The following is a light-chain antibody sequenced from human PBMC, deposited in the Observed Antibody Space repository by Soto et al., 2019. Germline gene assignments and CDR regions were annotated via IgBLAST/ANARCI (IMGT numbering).Light chain of an antibody. J-gene: IGKJ1*01. V-gene: IGKV1-6*01. Sequence: AIQMTQSPSSLSASVGDRVTITCRASQGIRNDLGWYQHKPGKAPKLLIYAASSLQIGVPSRFSGSGSGTDFTLTISSLQPEDFATYYRLQDYNYPWTFGQGTKVEIK. CDR1: QGIRND. CDR3: LQDYNYPWT. CDR2: AAS.